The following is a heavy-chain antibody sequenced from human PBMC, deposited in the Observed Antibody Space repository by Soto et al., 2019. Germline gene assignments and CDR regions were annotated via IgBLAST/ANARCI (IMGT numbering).Heavy chain of an antibody. CDR1: GFTFSSSE. Sequence: EVQLVESRGDLVQPGGSLRLSCAASGFTFSSSEMNWVRQAPGKGLEWVSYISSSGSTIYYADSVKGRFTISRDNASSSLYLQMSSLRVEASAVYYCARGRIIPIWGQGTMVTVSS. V-gene: IGHV3-48*03. CDR2: ISSSGSTI. D-gene: IGHD3-16*01. CDR3: ARGRIIPI. J-gene: IGHJ3*02.